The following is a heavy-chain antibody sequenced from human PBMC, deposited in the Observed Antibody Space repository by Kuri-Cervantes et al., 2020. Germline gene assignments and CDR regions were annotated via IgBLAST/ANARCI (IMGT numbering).Heavy chain of an antibody. J-gene: IGHJ5*02. D-gene: IGHD3-10*01. CDR1: GGSVSTDSHY. CDR2: IYYIGST. V-gene: IGHV4-61*01. Sequence: GSLRLSCTVSGGSVSTDSHYWSWIRQPPGKGLEWIGYIYYIGSTNYNPSLKSRVTISVDTSKNQFSLQLNSATPEDTAVYYCARRSEKYTGSESWFDPWGQGILVTVSS. CDR3: ARRSEKYTGSESWFDP.